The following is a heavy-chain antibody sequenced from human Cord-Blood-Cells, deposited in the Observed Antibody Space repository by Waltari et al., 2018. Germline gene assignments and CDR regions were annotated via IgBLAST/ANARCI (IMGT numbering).Heavy chain of an antibody. V-gene: IGHV3-30*02. D-gene: IGHD3-3*01. CDR1: GFTFSSYG. Sequence: QVQLVESGGGVVQPGGSLRLSCAASGFTFSSYGMHWVRQAPGKGLEWVACIRYDGSNKYYADSVKGRFTISRDNSKNTLYLQMNSLRAEDTAVYYCANTAYDFWSGYFDYWGQGTLVTVSS. CDR3: ANTAYDFWSGYFDY. CDR2: IRYDGSNK. J-gene: IGHJ4*02.